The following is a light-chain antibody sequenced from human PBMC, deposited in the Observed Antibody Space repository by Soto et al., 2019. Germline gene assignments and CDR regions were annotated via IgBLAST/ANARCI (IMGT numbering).Light chain of an antibody. J-gene: IGLJ2*01. CDR3: AAWDDSLNGPV. Sequence: QSALTQPPSASGTPGQRVTISCSGGSSNIGSNTVNWYQHLPGTAPKLLIYSNNQRPSGVPGRFSGSKSGTSASLAISGLQSEDEADYYCAAWDDSLNGPVFGGGTKLTVL. V-gene: IGLV1-44*01. CDR2: SNN. CDR1: SSNIGSNT.